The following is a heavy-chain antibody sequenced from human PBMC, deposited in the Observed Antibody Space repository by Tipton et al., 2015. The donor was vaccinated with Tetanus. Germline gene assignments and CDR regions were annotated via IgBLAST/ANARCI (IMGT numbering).Heavy chain of an antibody. CDR1: GGSISSYY. CDR2: IHYSGST. CDR3: ASTVGHSGGYYYYYGMDV. V-gene: IGHV4-59*01. J-gene: IGHJ6*02. D-gene: IGHD3-16*01. Sequence: LRLSCTVSGGSISSYYWSWIRQPPGKGLEWIGYIHYSGSTNYNPSLKSRVTISVDTSKNQFSLKLSSVTAADTAVYYCASTVGHSGGYYYYYGMDVWGQGTTVTVSS.